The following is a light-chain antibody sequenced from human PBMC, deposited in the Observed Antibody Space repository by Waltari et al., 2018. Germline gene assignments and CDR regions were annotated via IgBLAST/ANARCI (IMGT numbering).Light chain of an antibody. Sequence: QSALTQPASVSGSPGQSIPIPCTATSSDVGAYNYVSWYQQHPGKAPKLMIYDVSNRPSGVSNRFSGSKSGNTASLTISGLQAEDEADYYCSSYISSSTLELFGGGTSLTVL. CDR3: SSYISSSTLEL. V-gene: IGLV2-14*03. CDR2: DVS. J-gene: IGLJ2*01. CDR1: SSDVGAYNY.